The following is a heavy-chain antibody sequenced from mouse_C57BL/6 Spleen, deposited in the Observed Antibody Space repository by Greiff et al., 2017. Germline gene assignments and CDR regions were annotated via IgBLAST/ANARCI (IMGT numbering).Heavy chain of an antibody. CDR1: GYTFTSSG. CDR2: IYPRSGNT. V-gene: IGHV1-81*01. CDR3: ARYDGSEGYFDY. J-gene: IGHJ2*01. Sequence: VQLQQSGAELARPGASVKLSCKASGYTFTSSGISWVKQRTGQGLEWIGAIYPRSGNTYYNEKFKGKATLTADKSSSTAYMERRSLTSEDSAVYFCARYDGSEGYFDYWGQGTTLTVSS. D-gene: IGHD1-1*01.